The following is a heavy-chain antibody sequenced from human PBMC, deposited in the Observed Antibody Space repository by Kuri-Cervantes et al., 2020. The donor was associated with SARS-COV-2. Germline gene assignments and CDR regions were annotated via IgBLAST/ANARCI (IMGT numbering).Heavy chain of an antibody. J-gene: IGHJ4*02. CDR3: AKDRDYYSRPPTFHY. D-gene: IGHD2-2*01. CDR2: ISSDGKNK. V-gene: IGHV3-33*03. CDR1: GFTFSSYG. Sequence: GESLKISCAASGFTFSSYGMHWVRQAPGKGLEWVTFISSDGKNKKCMASGKGRFTISRDNSKNTLYLVMNNLRGEDTAVYFCAKDRDYYSRPPTFHYWGQGAQVTVSS.